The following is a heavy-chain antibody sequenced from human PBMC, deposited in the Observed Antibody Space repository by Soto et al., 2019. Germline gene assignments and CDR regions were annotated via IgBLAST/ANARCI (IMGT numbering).Heavy chain of an antibody. V-gene: IGHV3-21*01. Sequence: PGGSLRLSCAASGFTFSSYSMNWVRQAPGKGLEWVSSISSSSSYIYYADSVKGRFTISRDNAKNSLYLQMNSLRAEDTAVYYCARDLTPYEYDAFDIWGQGTMVTVSS. CDR1: GFTFSSYS. J-gene: IGHJ3*02. CDR3: ARDLTPYEYDAFDI. D-gene: IGHD5-12*01. CDR2: ISSSSSYI.